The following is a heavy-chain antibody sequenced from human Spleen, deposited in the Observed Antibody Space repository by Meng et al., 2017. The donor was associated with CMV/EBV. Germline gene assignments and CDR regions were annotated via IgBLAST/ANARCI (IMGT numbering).Heavy chain of an antibody. CDR3: ARALSGYETFDP. D-gene: IGHD5-12*01. CDR2: INPNSGGT. V-gene: IGHV1-2*02. Sequence: ASVKVSCKASGYTFTTYGISWVRQAPGQGLEWMGWINPNSGGTNYAQKFQDRVTMTRDTSIRTVYMELSRLRSDDTAVYFCARALSGYETFDPWGQGTLVTVSS. CDR1: GYTFTTYG. J-gene: IGHJ5*02.